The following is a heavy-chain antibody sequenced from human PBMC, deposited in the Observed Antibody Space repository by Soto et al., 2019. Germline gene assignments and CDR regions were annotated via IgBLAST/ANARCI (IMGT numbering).Heavy chain of an antibody. CDR2: IYHSGLT. Sequence: QVQLQESGPGLVKPSGTLSLTCAVSGGSITSPNWWSWVRQPPGKGLEWIGEIYHSGLTNYNPSLKSRVTISVDKSKNRFSLNLRSVTAADTAVYFCARDWYNWNDGWFDPWGQGTLVTVSS. V-gene: IGHV4-4*02. D-gene: IGHD1-20*01. CDR3: ARDWYNWNDGWFDP. J-gene: IGHJ5*02. CDR1: GGSITSPNW.